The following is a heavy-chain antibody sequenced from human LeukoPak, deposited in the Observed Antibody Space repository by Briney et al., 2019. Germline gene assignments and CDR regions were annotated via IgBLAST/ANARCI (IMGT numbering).Heavy chain of an antibody. D-gene: IGHD6-6*01. CDR3: ARGIAARPVGAFDI. V-gene: IGHV5-51*01. Sequence: GESLKISCKDSGYSFTNYWIGWVRQMPGKGLEWMGIIYPGDPETRYSPSFQGQVTISVDKSISTAYLQWSSLKASDTAMYYCARGIAARPVGAFDIWGQGTMVTVSS. CDR2: IYPGDPET. CDR1: GYSFTNYW. J-gene: IGHJ3*02.